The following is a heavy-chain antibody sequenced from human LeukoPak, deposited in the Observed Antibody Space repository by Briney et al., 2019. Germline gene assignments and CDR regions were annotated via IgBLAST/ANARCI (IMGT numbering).Heavy chain of an antibody. CDR1: GFTVSSNY. D-gene: IGHD6-19*01. V-gene: IGHV3-66*01. CDR3: ARDRGIAVAGLWYYYGMDV. Sequence: GGSLRLSCAAPGFTVSSNYMSWVRQAPGKGLEWVSVIYSGGSTYYADSVKGRFTISRDNSKNTLYLQMNSLRAEDTAVYYCARDRGIAVAGLWYYYGMDVWGQGTTVTVSS. CDR2: IYSGGST. J-gene: IGHJ6*02.